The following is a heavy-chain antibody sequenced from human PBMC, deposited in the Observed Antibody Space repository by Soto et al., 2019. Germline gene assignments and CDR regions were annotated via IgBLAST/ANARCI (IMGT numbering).Heavy chain of an antibody. CDR2: INHSGST. CDR1: GGSFSGYY. J-gene: IGHJ5*02. CDR3: ARTLAAADENWFDP. Sequence: QVQLQQWGAGLLKPSETLSLTCAVYGGSFSGYYWSWIRQPPGKGLEWIGEINHSGSTNYNPSLKSRVTISVDTSKNQFSLKLSSVTAADTPVYYCARTLAAADENWFDPWGQGTLVTVSS. D-gene: IGHD6-13*01. V-gene: IGHV4-34*01.